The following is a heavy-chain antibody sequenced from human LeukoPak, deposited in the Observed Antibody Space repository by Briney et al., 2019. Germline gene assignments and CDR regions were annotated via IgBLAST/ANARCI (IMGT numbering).Heavy chain of an antibody. CDR2: IKTDGSTT. D-gene: IGHD2-15*01. CDR3: ALAGYQTDWFDS. V-gene: IGHV3-74*01. J-gene: IGHJ5*01. CDR1: GFTFSSYW. Sequence: GGSLRLSCAASGFTFSSYWMHWVRQAPGKGLVWISRIKTDGSTTNYADSVKGRFTISRDNAKNTLYLQMNSLRAEDTAVYYCALAGYQTDWFDSWGQGTLVTVSS.